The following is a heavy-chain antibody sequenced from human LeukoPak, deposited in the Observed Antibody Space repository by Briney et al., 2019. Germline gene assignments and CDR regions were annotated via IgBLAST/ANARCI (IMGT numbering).Heavy chain of an antibody. J-gene: IGHJ4*02. CDR1: GASISGGTYY. CDR3: ARRGGSGRAFDY. V-gene: IGHV4-39*01. D-gene: IGHD1-26*01. CDR2: IYYTGST. Sequence: SETLSLTCSVSGASISGGTYYWGWIRQPPGKGLEWIGSIYYTGSTYDNPSLKSRATISVDTSKNQFSLKLSSVTAADTAVYYCARRGGSGRAFDYWGQGTLVTVSS.